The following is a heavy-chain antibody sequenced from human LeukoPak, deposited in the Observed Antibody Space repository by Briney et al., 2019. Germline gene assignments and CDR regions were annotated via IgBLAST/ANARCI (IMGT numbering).Heavy chain of an antibody. Sequence: PGGSLRLSCVASGFTVSGNYMSWVRQAPGKGLEWVSAIFSGGSTFYADSVTGRFTISRDNSKNTVYLEMNSLRAEDTAVYYCATLSAGSWGQGTLVTVSS. D-gene: IGHD3-10*01. J-gene: IGHJ5*02. CDR2: IFSGGST. V-gene: IGHV3-53*01. CDR3: ATLSAGS. CDR1: GFTVSGNY.